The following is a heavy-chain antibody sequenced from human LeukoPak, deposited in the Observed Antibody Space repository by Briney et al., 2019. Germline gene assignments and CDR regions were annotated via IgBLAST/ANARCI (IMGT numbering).Heavy chain of an antibody. Sequence: SGPTLVKPTQTLTLTCTFSGFSLSTSGVGVGWIRQPPGKALEWLALIYWNDDKRYSPSLKSRLTITKDTSKNQVVLTMTNMDPVDTATYYCAHSRYEYVWGSYLIFDYWGQGTLVTVSS. J-gene: IGHJ4*02. CDR1: GFSLSTSGVG. D-gene: IGHD3-16*01. CDR2: IYWNDDK. V-gene: IGHV2-5*01. CDR3: AHSRYEYVWGSYLIFDY.